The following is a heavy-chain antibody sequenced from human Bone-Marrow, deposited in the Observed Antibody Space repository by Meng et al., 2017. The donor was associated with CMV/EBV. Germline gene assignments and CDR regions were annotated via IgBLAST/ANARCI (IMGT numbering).Heavy chain of an antibody. CDR3: ARLISGYDSS. CDR2: ISSSSSYI. CDR1: GFTFSSYS. D-gene: IGHD5-12*01. V-gene: IGHV3-21*01. Sequence: GGSLRLTCAASGFTFSSYSMNWVRQAPGKGLEWVSSISSSSSYIYYADSVKGRFTISRDNAKNSLYLQMNSLRAEDTAVYYCARLISGYDSSWGQGTLVTVSS. J-gene: IGHJ4*02.